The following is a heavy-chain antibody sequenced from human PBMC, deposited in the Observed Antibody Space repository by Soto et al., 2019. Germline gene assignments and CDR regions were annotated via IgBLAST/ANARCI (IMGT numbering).Heavy chain of an antibody. D-gene: IGHD3-3*01. CDR3: VKAGRFLGQMPYYYMDV. CDR2: INWNSADI. CDR1: GFTFDEYT. V-gene: IGHV3-9*01. Sequence: EVQLVESGGGLVQPGRSLKLSCAASGFTFDEYTMHWVRQAPGKGLEWVSGINWNSADIGYADSVKGRFAISRDNAKNSLYLQMNSLRAEDTAFYYCVKAGRFLGQMPYYYMDVWGKGTTVTVSS. J-gene: IGHJ6*03.